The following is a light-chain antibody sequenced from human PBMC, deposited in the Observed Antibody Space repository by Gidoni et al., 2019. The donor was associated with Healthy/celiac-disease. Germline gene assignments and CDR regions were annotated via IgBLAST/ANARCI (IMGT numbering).Light chain of an antibody. Sequence: EIVLTQSPATLSLSPGERATLSCRASQSVSSYLAWYQQKPGQAPRLLIYDASNRATGIPARFSGSGSETAFTLIISSLEPEDFAVSYCQQRSNWPPFTFGPGTKVDIK. CDR1: QSVSSY. V-gene: IGKV3-11*01. CDR3: QQRSNWPPFT. J-gene: IGKJ3*01. CDR2: DAS.